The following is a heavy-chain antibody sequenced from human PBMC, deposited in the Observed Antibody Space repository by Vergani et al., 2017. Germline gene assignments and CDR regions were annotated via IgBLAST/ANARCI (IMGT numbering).Heavy chain of an antibody. V-gene: IGHV3-30*03. J-gene: IGHJ4*02. D-gene: IGHD2-15*01. CDR2: ISFDGSNP. CDR1: GFKFSQFG. CDR3: ARGEARLPSDY. Sequence: VQLVESGGGVVQPGTSLRLSCEASGFKFSQFGMHWVRQGPGKGLEWVAVISFDGSNPNYGTSVSGRFPISRDNSRDTLYLQMNSLRTEDTAVYYCARGEARLPSDYWGKGTLVTVSS.